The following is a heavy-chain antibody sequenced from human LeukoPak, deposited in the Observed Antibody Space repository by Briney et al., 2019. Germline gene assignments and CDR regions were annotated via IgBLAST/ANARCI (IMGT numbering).Heavy chain of an antibody. CDR1: GLTFSAYW. D-gene: IGHD6-13*01. J-gene: IGHJ4*02. Sequence: GGSLRLSCAASGLTFSAYWKSWVRQAPGKGLEWVANIKQDGSEKYYVDSVKGRFTISRDNPKNSLYLQMNSLRAEDTAVYYCARGGSSWLYWGQGTLVTVSS. CDR3: ARGGSSWLY. CDR2: IKQDGSEK. V-gene: IGHV3-7*01.